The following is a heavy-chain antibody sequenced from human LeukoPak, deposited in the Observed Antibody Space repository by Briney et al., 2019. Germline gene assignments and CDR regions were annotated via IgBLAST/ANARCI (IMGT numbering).Heavy chain of an antibody. CDR3: ARGKATVTANGFAP. V-gene: IGHV1-18*01. D-gene: IGHD4-11*01. CDR1: GYTFTSYG. J-gene: IGHJ5*02. Sequence: ASVTVSCTASGYTFTSYGISWARQAPGQGLEWMGWISAYNGNTNYAQKLQGRVTMTTDTSTSTAYMELRSLRSDDTAVYYCARGKATVTANGFAPWGQGTLVTVSS. CDR2: ISAYNGNT.